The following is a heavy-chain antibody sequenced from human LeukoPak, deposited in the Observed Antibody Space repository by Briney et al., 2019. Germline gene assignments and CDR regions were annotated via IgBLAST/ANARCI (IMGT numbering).Heavy chain of an antibody. CDR2: IKGGGGDP. CDR1: GFTFSTYA. Sequence: GGSLRLSCAASGFTFSTYAMGWVRQAPGEGVEWVSSIKGGGGDPFYADSVRGRFTISRDKSKNTLYLQLNSLRPEDTAVYFCAQGGHDFNPFYYWGQGTLVTVSS. J-gene: IGHJ4*02. CDR3: AQGGHDFNPFYY. D-gene: IGHD2-21*02. V-gene: IGHV3-23*01.